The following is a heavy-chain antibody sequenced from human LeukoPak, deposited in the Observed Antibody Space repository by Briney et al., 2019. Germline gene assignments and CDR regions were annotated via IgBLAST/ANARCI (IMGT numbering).Heavy chain of an antibody. CDR3: SKDRGSYSTTADS. CDR2: IWYDGTNK. Sequence: GRSLRLSCAASGFSFSDYGIHWVRQAPGKGLEWVAVIWYDGTNKYYGDSVKGRFTISRDNSKNTLYLQMNSLRAEDTAVYYCSKDRGSYSTTADSWGQGTLVTVSS. D-gene: IGHD1-26*01. V-gene: IGHV3-33*06. CDR1: GFSFSDYG. J-gene: IGHJ5*01.